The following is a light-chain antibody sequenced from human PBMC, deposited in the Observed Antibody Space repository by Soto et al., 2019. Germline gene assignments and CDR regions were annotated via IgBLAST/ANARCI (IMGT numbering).Light chain of an antibody. CDR2: AVS. CDR1: SIDVGAYNS. J-gene: IGLJ1*01. Sequence: QSALTQPRSVSGSPGQSVTISCTGTSIDVGAYNSVSWYQQHPGNVPKLMIYAVSERPSGVPDRFSGSKSANTASLTISGLQAEAEADYYCCSFADTYYVFGTGTMLTVL. V-gene: IGLV2-11*01. CDR3: CSFADTYYV.